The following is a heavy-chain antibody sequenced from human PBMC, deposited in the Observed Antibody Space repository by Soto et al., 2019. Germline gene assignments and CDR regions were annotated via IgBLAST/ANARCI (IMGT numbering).Heavy chain of an antibody. CDR2: IYYSGST. CDR1: GGSISSYY. J-gene: IGHJ6*02. V-gene: IGHV4-59*01. Sequence: TSETLSLTCTVSGGSISSYYWSWIRQPPGKGLEWIGYIYYSGSTNYNPSLKSRVTISVDTSKNQFSLKLSSVTAADTAVYYCARDPSRADYYDSGFYYYGMDVWGQGTTVTVSS. D-gene: IGHD3-22*01. CDR3: ARDPSRADYYDSGFYYYGMDV.